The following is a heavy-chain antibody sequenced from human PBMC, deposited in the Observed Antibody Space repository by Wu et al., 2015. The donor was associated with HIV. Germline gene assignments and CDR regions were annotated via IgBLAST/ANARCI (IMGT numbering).Heavy chain of an antibody. D-gene: IGHD3-3*02. Sequence: QVQLVQSGAEVKKPGASVNVSCKTSGYTFSDYYINWVRQAPGQGLEWVGWINPKSGGTDYAQKFQGRVTMTRDSSISTAYLELSRLRSDDTAIYYCAISAFDIWGQGTMVIVSS. J-gene: IGHJ3*02. V-gene: IGHV1-2*02. CDR2: INPKSGGT. CDR3: AISAFDI. CDR1: GYTFSDYY.